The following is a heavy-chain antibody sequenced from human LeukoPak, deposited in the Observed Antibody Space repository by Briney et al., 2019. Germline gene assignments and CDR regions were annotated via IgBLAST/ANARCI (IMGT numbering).Heavy chain of an antibody. V-gene: IGHV3-74*01. Sequence: PGGSLRLSCAASGFSFSSYWVHWVRQAPGKGLVWVSRINSDGSSTSYADSVKGRFTISRDNAKNTLYLQMDSLRAEDTAVYYCARGFGYDNILTYWGQGTLVTVSS. CDR3: ARGFGYDNILTY. J-gene: IGHJ4*02. CDR2: INSDGSST. CDR1: GFSFSSYW. D-gene: IGHD5-12*01.